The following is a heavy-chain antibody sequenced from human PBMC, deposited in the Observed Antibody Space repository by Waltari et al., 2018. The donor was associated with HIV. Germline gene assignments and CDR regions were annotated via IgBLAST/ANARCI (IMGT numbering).Heavy chain of an antibody. CDR3: ARVNGDSSGSYWGVDY. CDR1: GGPLSSGSYY. V-gene: IGHV4-61*02. D-gene: IGHD3-22*01. Sequence: QVQLQESGPGLVKPSQTLSLTCTVPGGPLSSGSYYWSWIRQPPGKGLEWIGRIYTSGINNYNPSLKSRVTISVDTSKNQFSLKLSSVTAADTAVYYCARVNGDSSGSYWGVDYWGQGTLVTVSS. CDR2: IYTSGIN. J-gene: IGHJ4*02.